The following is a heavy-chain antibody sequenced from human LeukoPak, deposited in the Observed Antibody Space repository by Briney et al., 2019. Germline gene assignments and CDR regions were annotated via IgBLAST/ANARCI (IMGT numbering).Heavy chain of an antibody. CDR2: IKSKTDGGTT. J-gene: IGHJ3*02. V-gene: IGHV3-15*01. Sequence: GGSLRLSCAASGFTFSNAWMSWVRQAPGKGLEWVGRIKSKTDGGTTDYAAPVKGRFTISRDDSKNTLYLQMNSLKTEDTAVYYCTTDDYYDSSGWDAFDIWGQGTMVTVSS. D-gene: IGHD3-22*01. CDR3: TTDDYYDSSGWDAFDI. CDR1: GFTFSNAW.